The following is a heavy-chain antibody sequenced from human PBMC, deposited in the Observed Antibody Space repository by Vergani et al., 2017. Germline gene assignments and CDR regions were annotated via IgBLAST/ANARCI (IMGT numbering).Heavy chain of an antibody. CDR2: IYTSGST. J-gene: IGHJ4*02. V-gene: IGHV4-61*02. D-gene: IGHD4-17*01. CDR1: GGSISSGGYY. CDR3: AGAYGDYSNGY. Sequence: QVQLQESGPGLVKPSQTLSLTCTVSGGSISSGGYYWSWIRQPAGTGLEWIGRIYTSGSTNYNPSLKSRVTISVDTSKNHFSLKLGSVTAADTAVYYCAGAYGDYSNGYWGQGTLVTVSS.